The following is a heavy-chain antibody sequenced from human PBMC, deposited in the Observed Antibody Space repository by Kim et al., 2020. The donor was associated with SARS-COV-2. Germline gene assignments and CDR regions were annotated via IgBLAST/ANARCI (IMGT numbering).Heavy chain of an antibody. CDR3: ARQWVVYAFEI. J-gene: IGHJ3*02. Sequence: SETLSLTCTVSGGSISSSSYYWAWIRQPPGKGPEWVGSLHYSGTAYYSPPLKSRLTMSVDTSKNQFSLKLNYVTAADTAVYYCARQWVVYAFEIWGQGT. CDR1: GGSISSSSYY. V-gene: IGHV4-39*01. D-gene: IGHD2-15*01. CDR2: LHYSGTA.